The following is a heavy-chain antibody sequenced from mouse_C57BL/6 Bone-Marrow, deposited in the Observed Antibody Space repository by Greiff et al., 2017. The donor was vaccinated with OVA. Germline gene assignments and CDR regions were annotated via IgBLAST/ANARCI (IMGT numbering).Heavy chain of an antibody. CDR2: IDPETGGT. D-gene: IGHD2-4*01. J-gene: IGHJ2*01. V-gene: IGHV1-15*01. Sequence: QVQLKQSGAELVRPGASVTLSCKASGYTFTDYEMHWVKQTPVHGLEWIGAIDPETGGTAYNQKFKGKAILTADKSSSTAYMELRSLTSEDSAVYYCTRRYDYDGTFDYWGQGTTLTVSS. CDR3: TRRYDYDGTFDY. CDR1: GYTFTDYE.